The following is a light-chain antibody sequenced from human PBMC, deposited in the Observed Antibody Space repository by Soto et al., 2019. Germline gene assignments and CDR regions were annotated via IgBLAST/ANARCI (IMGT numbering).Light chain of an antibody. Sequence: QSVLTQPPSVSGAPGQRVTISCTGSSSNIGAGYPVHWYLQLPGTAPKLLVAGNRPSGVPDRFSVSKSGASASLAITGLQAEDEADYYCAAWDDSLKAIFGGGTQLTVL. CDR1: SSNIGAGYP. V-gene: IGLV1-40*01. J-gene: IGLJ7*01. CDR2: G. CDR3: AAWDDSLKAI.